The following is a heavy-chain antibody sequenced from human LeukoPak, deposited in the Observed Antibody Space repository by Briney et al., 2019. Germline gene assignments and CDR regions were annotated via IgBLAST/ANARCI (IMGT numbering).Heavy chain of an antibody. CDR2: IIPILGIA. Sequence: EASVKVSCKASGGTFSSYAISWVRQAPGQGLEWMGRIIPILGIANYAQKFQGRVTITADKSTSTAYMELSSLRSEDTAVYYCARDRTTYYYDSSGYRRAFDIWGQGTMVTVSS. D-gene: IGHD3-22*01. V-gene: IGHV1-69*04. CDR3: ARDRTTYYYDSSGYRRAFDI. J-gene: IGHJ3*02. CDR1: GGTFSSYA.